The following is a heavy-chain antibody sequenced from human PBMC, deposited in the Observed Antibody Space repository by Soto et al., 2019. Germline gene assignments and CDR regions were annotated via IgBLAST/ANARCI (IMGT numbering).Heavy chain of an antibody. J-gene: IGHJ4*02. CDR3: ARRIAGSSKVDN. CDR1: GASISSRSYR. V-gene: IGHV4-39*01. CDR2: MYYTGST. D-gene: IGHD2-21*01. Sequence: PSETLSLTCTVPGASISSRSYRWVWNRQSPGKGLEWIGNMYYTGSTYYAPSLKSRVTISADTSKNQFSLNLNSVTAADTAVYYCARRIAGSSKVDNWGQGILVTVSS.